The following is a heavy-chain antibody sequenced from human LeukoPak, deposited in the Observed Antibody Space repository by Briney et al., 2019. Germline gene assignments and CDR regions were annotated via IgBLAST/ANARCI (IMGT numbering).Heavy chain of an antibody. CDR1: GGSISSYY. Sequence: SETLSLTCTVSGGSISSYYWSWIRQPPGKGLEWIGYIYYSGSTNYNPSLKSRVTISVDTSKNQFSLKLSSVTAADTAVYYCARHEGSXWLAYWGQGTLVTVSS. V-gene: IGHV4-59*08. CDR3: ARHEGSXWLAY. J-gene: IGHJ4*02. CDR2: IYYSGST. D-gene: IGHD6-13*01.